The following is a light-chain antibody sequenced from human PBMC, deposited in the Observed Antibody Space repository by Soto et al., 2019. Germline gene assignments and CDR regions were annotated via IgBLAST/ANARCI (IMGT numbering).Light chain of an antibody. CDR1: SSDVGSYHY. Sequence: QSVLTQPASVSGSPGQSITISCTGTSSDVGSYHYVSWFQQHPGKAPKLIIFEVSDRPSGVSTRFSGSKSGDTASLTISGLQADDEADYYCSSYTSGRDVYVFGRGTKDTVL. CDR2: EVS. J-gene: IGLJ1*01. CDR3: SSYTSGRDVYV. V-gene: IGLV2-14*01.